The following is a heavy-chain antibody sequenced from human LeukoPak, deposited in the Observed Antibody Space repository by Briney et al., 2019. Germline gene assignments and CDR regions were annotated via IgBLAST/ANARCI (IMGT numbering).Heavy chain of an antibody. CDR1: GGSISSYY. CDR3: ARDYSGYSYCDL. J-gene: IGHJ2*01. V-gene: IGHV4-59*01. CDR2: IYYSGST. Sequence: PSETLSLTCTVSGGSISSYYWSWIRQPPGKGLEWIGYIYYSGSTNYNPSLKSRVTISVDTSKNQFSLKLSSVTAADTAVYYCARDYSGYSYCDLWGRGTLVTVSS. D-gene: IGHD3-22*01.